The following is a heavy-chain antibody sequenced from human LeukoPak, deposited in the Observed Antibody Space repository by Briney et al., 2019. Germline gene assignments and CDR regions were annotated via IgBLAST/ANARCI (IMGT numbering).Heavy chain of an antibody. J-gene: IGHJ4*02. Sequence: KPGGSLRLSCAASGFTFTDYYMSWIRQAPGKGLEWVSYISSSGSTIYYADSVKGRFTISRDNAKNSLYLQMNSLRAEDTAVYYCARPRGDDFWSGYYPDYWGQGTLVTVSS. CDR3: ARPRGDDFWSGYYPDY. V-gene: IGHV3-11*01. CDR1: GFTFTDYY. CDR2: ISSSGSTI. D-gene: IGHD3-3*01.